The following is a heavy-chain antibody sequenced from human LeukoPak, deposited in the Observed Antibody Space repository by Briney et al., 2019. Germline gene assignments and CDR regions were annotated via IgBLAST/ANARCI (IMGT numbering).Heavy chain of an antibody. CDR2: ISYDGSNK. CDR1: GFTFSSYG. Sequence: GGSLRLSCAASGFTFSSYGMHRVRQAPGKGLEWVAVISYDGSNKYYADSVKGRFTISRDNSKNTLYLQMNSLRAEDTAVYYCAKDTTHSSSSGLPWFDPWGQGTLATVSS. V-gene: IGHV3-30*18. J-gene: IGHJ5*02. CDR3: AKDTTHSSSSGLPWFDP. D-gene: IGHD6-6*01.